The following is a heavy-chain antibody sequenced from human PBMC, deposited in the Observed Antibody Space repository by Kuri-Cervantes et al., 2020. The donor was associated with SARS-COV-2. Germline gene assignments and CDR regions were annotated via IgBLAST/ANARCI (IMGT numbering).Heavy chain of an antibody. D-gene: IGHD2-21*01. CDR2: ISHDRKNK. CDR1: GFNFSRTD. V-gene: IGHV3-30*18. J-gene: IGHJ4*02. CDR3: AKDRVGVQDF. Sequence: GSLRLSCAASGFNFSRTDMHWVRQAPGKGLEWVAVISHDRKNKKCIASGKGRFTISRDNSQNTLYLHMKSLRSEDTAMYYCAKDRVGVQDFWGQGTLVTVSS.